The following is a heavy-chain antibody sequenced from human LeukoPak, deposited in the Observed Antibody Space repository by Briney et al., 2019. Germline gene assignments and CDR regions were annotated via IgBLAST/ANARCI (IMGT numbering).Heavy chain of an antibody. CDR3: ARDPVGGSTIFDY. J-gene: IGHJ4*02. V-gene: IGHV6-1*01. Sequence: SQTLSLTCAISGDSVSSNSAACNWTRQSPSRGLEWLGRTYYRSKWYYDYAVAVKSRISINPDTSKNQFSLQLSSVTPEDTAVYYCARDPVGGSTIFDYWGQGTLVTVSS. D-gene: IGHD1-26*01. CDR1: GDSVSSNSAA. CDR2: TYYRSKWYY.